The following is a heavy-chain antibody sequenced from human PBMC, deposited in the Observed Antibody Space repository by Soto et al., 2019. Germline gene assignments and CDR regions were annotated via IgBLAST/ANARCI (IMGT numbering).Heavy chain of an antibody. J-gene: IGHJ3*02. CDR1: GYTFTRYD. D-gene: IGHD2-21*02. CDR3: ARAYCGGDCYTVLGDAFDI. CDR2: IIPIFGTA. Sequence: AVKVSCKASGYTFTRYDINWVRQATGQGLEGMGGIIPIFGTANYAQKFQGRVTITADESTSTAYMELSSLRSEDTAVYYCARAYCGGDCYTVLGDAFDIWGQGTMVTVSS. V-gene: IGHV1-69*13.